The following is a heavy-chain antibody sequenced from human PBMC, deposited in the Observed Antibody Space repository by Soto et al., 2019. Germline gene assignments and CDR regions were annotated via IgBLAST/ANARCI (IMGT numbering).Heavy chain of an antibody. Sequence: GGSLRLSCAASGFTFSSYAMHWVRQAPGKGLEWVAVISYDGSNKYYADSVKGRFTISRDNAKNSLYLQMNSLRAEDTAVYYCARLRPPQTCFAPWGQETRVPVSS. J-gene: IGHJ5*02. V-gene: IGHV3-30-3*01. CDR3: ARLRPPQTCFAP. CDR1: GFTFSSYA. D-gene: IGHD3-10*01. CDR2: ISYDGSNK.